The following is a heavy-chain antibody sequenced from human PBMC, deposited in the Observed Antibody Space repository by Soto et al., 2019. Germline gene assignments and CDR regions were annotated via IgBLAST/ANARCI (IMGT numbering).Heavy chain of an antibody. CDR2: INHSGST. CDR1: GGSFSGYY. V-gene: IGHV4-34*01. J-gene: IGHJ6*02. Sequence: PSETLSLTCAAYGGSFSGYYWSWIRQPPGKGLEWIGEINHSGSTNYNPSLKSRVTISVDTSKNQFSLKLSSVTAADTAVYYCARGQYSYGYGALYYYYGMDVWGQGTTVTVSS. D-gene: IGHD5-18*01. CDR3: ARGQYSYGYGALYYYYGMDV.